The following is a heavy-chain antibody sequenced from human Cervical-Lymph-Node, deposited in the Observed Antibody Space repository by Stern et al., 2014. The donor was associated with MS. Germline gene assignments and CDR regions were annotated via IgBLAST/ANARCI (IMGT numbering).Heavy chain of an antibody. D-gene: IGHD3-16*01. CDR3: ARRSNYASGFDY. J-gene: IGHJ4*02. V-gene: IGHV5-51*01. CDR2: INLGDSSV. CDR1: GYTFTGYY. Sequence: MQLVQSGAEVKKPGESLKISCKGSGYTFTGYYIAWVRQMPGKGLEWMRIINLGDSSVRFSPSFQGQVTISADKSINIAFLQWSSLKASDTAIYYCARRSNYASGFDYWGQGTLVTVSS.